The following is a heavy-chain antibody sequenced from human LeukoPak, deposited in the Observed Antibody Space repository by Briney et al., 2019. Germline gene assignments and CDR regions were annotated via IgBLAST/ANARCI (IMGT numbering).Heavy chain of an antibody. Sequence: ASVKVSCKASGYTFTNYDINWVRQATGQGLEWMGWMNPNSGNTGYAQKFQGRVTMTRDTSTSTVYMELSSLRSEDTAVYYCARAPIHTPGNAFDIWGQGTMVTVSS. V-gene: IGHV1-8*02. J-gene: IGHJ3*02. D-gene: IGHD5-18*01. CDR1: GYTFTNYD. CDR2: MNPNSGNT. CDR3: ARAPIHTPGNAFDI.